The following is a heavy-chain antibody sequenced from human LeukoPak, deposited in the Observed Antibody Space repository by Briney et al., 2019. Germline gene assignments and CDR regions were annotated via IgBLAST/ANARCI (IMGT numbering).Heavy chain of an antibody. CDR1: GFTSSDYY. D-gene: IGHD1-1*01. J-gene: IGHJ4*02. Sequence: GGSLRLSCRASGFTSSDYYMTWMRQAPGKGPEWVSYISSGGSTTKYADSVKGRLTISRDNAKNSLFLQMNSLRVEDTAVYYCTSGTDYWGRGTLVTVSS. CDR2: ISSGGSTT. CDR3: TSGTDY. V-gene: IGHV3-11*04.